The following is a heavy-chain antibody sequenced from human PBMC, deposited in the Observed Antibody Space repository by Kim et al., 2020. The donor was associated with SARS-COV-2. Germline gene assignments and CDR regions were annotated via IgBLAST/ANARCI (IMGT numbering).Heavy chain of an antibody. Sequence: GGSLRLSCAASGFTFSSYSMNWVRQAPGKGLEWVSSISSSSSYIYYADSVKGRFTISRDNAKNSLYLQMNSLRAEDTAVYYCARNSKGVTIFGVVIRPYGMDVWGQGTTVTGSS. D-gene: IGHD3-3*01. CDR1: GFTFSSYS. V-gene: IGHV3-21*01. CDR3: ARNSKGVTIFGVVIRPYGMDV. CDR2: ISSSSSYI. J-gene: IGHJ6*02.